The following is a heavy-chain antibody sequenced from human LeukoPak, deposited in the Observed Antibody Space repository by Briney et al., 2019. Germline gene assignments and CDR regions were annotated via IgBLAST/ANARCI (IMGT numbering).Heavy chain of an antibody. CDR3: ARDLRTVTVAGLGVFDI. J-gene: IGHJ3*02. Sequence: ASVKVSCKASGYTFTIYYIHWVRQAPGQGLEWMGVIDPTSGKTNYAQKFQGRVTMNRDMSTSTIYLELTSLRSDDTAFYYCARDLRTVTVAGLGVFDIWGQGTIVSVSS. V-gene: IGHV1-46*01. CDR1: GYTFTIYY. CDR2: IDPTSGKT. D-gene: IGHD6-19*01.